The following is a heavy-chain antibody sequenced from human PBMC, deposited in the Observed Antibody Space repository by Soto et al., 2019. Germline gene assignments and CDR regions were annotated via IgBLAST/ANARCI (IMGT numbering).Heavy chain of an antibody. CDR3: AKQPGDSWGFFDY. V-gene: IGHV3-23*01. D-gene: IGHD2-21*02. CDR2: ITSSGYNT. J-gene: IGHJ4*02. CDR1: GFTFNSYD. Sequence: PGGTLRLSCAASGFTFNSYDMSWVRKAPATGLEWVSAITSSGYNTYYVDSAKGRFTISRDNSKNTLYLQMNSLGAEDTAVYFCAKQPGDSWGFFDYWGQGTQVTVSS.